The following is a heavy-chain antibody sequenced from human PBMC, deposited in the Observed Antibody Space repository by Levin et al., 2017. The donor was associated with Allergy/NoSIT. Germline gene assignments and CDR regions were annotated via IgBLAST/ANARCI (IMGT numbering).Heavy chain of an antibody. CDR3: ARDGYSSRDLGY. CDR1: GGTFSSYA. CDR2: IIPIFGTA. Sequence: SVKVSCKASGGTFSSYAISWVRQAPGQGLEWMGGIIPIFGTANYAQKFQGRVTITADESTSTAYMELSSLRSEDTAVYYCARDGYSSRDLGYWGQGTLVTVSS. D-gene: IGHD6-13*01. V-gene: IGHV1-69*13. J-gene: IGHJ4*02.